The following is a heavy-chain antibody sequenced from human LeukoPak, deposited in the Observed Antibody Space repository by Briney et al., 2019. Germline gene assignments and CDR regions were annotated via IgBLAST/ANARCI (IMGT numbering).Heavy chain of an antibody. V-gene: IGHV4-59*01. CDR3: ARSDIVVVPAAMGDCYFDY. Sequence: SETLSLTCTVSGGSISSYYWSWIRQPPGKGLEWIGYIYYSGNTNYNPSLKSRVTISVDTSKNQFSLKLSSVTAADTVVYYCARSDIVVVPAAMGDCYFDYWGQGTLVTVSS. D-gene: IGHD2-2*01. J-gene: IGHJ4*02. CDR2: IYYSGNT. CDR1: GGSISSYY.